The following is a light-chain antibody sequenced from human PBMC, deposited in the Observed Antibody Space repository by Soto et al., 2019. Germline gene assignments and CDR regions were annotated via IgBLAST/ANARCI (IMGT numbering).Light chain of an antibody. CDR1: QSVSSY. Sequence: EIVLTQSPATLSLSPGGRASRSCRASQSVSSYLAWYQQKPGQAPRLLIYDASTRATGIPDRFSGGGSGTEFTLTISSLQSEDFVVYYCQQYNSWPPITFGQGTRLEI. V-gene: IGKV3-15*01. CDR2: DAS. J-gene: IGKJ5*01. CDR3: QQYNSWPPIT.